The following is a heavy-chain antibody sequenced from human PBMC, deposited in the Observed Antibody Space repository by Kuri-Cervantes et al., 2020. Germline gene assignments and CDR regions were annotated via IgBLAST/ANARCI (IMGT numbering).Heavy chain of an antibody. Sequence: GSLRLSCKVSGGTFSNYWIGWVRQMPGKGLEWVGIIYPGDSDTRYRPSFEGQVTISADKSISTAYLQWSSLKASDTAMYYYARLGYYGSGSMDVWGQGTTVTVSS. CDR1: GGTFSNYW. J-gene: IGHJ6*02. V-gene: IGHV5-51*01. D-gene: IGHD3-10*01. CDR3: ARLGYYGSGSMDV. CDR2: IYPGDSDT.